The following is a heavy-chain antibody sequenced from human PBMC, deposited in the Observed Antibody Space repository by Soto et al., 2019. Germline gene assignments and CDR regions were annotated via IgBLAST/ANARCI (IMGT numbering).Heavy chain of an antibody. Sequence: GALVKRGWKASGYTFTRYHIHLVRQAPGQGLEWVGIINPSGGSTSYAQKFQGRVTMTRDTSTSTVYMELSSLRSEDTAVYYCARTPHSSGHTTKFDSSGTGAHSGQRPPVSVSS. J-gene: IGHJ4*02. V-gene: IGHV1-46*01. D-gene: IGHD3-22*01. CDR1: GYTFTRYH. CDR2: INPSGGST. CDR3: ARTPHSSGHTTKFDSSGTGAH.